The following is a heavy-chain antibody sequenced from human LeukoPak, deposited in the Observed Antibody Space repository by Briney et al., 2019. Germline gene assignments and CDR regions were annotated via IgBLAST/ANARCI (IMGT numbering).Heavy chain of an antibody. Sequence: GGSLRLSCAASGFTFNSYTMYWVRQAPGKGLEWVSAISGHDGSTFYADSVKGRFTISRDNSKNTLYLQTNSLRAEDTAVYYCARDREWELLYYWGQGTLVTVSS. CDR3: ARDREWELLYY. D-gene: IGHD1-26*01. V-gene: IGHV3-23*01. J-gene: IGHJ4*02. CDR1: GFTFNSYT. CDR2: ISGHDGST.